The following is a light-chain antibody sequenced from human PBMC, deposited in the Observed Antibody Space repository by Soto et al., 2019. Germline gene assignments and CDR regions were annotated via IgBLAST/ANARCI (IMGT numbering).Light chain of an antibody. CDR2: GNG. J-gene: IGLJ2*01. Sequence: QSVLTQPPSVSGAPGQRVTISCTGSSSNIGAGHDVHWYQQLPGTAPKLLIYGNGNRPSGVPDRFSGSKSGTSASLAITGLQAEDEADYYCGTWDSGLSALVFGGGTKLTVL. CDR1: SSNIGAGHD. CDR3: GTWDSGLSALV. V-gene: IGLV1-40*01.